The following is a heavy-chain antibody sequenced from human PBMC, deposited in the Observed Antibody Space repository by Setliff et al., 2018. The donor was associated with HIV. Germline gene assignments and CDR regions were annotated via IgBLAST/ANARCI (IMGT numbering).Heavy chain of an antibody. CDR1: GYTFTSYY. CDR2: INPSGSRT. CDR3: ARGRGPSRFDY. Sequence: ASVKVSCKASGYTFTSYYMHWVRQAPGQGLEWMGIINPSGSRTTYTKKFQGRVTITRNTSITTAYMELSSLRSEDTAIYYCARGRGPSRFDYWGQGTLVTVSS. V-gene: IGHV1-46*01. J-gene: IGHJ4*02.